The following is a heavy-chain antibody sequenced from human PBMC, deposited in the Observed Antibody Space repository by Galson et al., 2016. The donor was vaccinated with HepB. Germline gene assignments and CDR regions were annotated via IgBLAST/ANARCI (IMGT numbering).Heavy chain of an antibody. D-gene: IGHD6-13*01. CDR1: GFIVTDSY. J-gene: IGHJ4*02. CDR3: ARRYITSKYDY. V-gene: IGHV3-53*01. Sequence: SLRLSCAASGFIVTDSYISWVRQAPGKRLEWVSVIYSGGSTYYADSVKGRFTVSRDKSKNTVFLQMNSLSAEDTAVYYCARRYITSKYDYWGQGTLVTVSS. CDR2: IYSGGST.